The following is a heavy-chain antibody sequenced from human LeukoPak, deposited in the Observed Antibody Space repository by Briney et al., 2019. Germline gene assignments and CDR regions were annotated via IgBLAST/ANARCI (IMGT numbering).Heavy chain of an antibody. D-gene: IGHD3-22*01. Sequence: LSCXASGFTVSSDXMSWVRQAPGKGLEWVSVIYSGGSTYYADSVKGRFPISRDNSKSTLYLQMNSLRAEDTAVYYCARLGYYYDSGGYYFXXWGXG. CDR2: IYSGGST. CDR1: GFTVSSDX. V-gene: IGHV3-53*01. J-gene: IGHJ1*01. CDR3: ARLGYYYDSGGYYFXX.